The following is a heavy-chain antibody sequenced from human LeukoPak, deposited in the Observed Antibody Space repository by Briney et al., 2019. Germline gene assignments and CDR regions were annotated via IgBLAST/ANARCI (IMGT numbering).Heavy chain of an antibody. J-gene: IGHJ4*02. D-gene: IGHD3-10*01. CDR3: ARGGDRSFDY. CDR2: IYESGSI. Sequence: SETLSLTCTVSGGAISHYYWNWIRQPPGKGLEWIGYIYESGSINYNPSLKSRVTISVDKAKNQFSLNLNSVTAADTAVYYCARGGDRSFDYWGQGTLVTVSS. V-gene: IGHV4-59*12. CDR1: GGAISHYY.